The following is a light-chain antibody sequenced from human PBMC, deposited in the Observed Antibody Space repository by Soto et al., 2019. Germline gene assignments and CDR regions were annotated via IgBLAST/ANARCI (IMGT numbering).Light chain of an antibody. CDR1: GSNIGGNA. V-gene: IGLV1-44*01. J-gene: IGLJ7*01. CDR3: AAWDDGLNGVV. CDR2: INN. Sequence: QSVLTRPPSASGTPGQRVTLTCSGGGSNIGGNAVNWYQQLPGTAPKLLIYINNQRPSGVPDRFSGSKSGTSASLAISGLQSEDEAHYYCAAWDDGLNGVVFGGGTQLTVL.